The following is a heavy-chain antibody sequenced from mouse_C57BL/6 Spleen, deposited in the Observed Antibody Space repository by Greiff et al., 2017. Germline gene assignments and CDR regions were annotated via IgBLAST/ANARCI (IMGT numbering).Heavy chain of an antibody. CDR3: ARNYGSSLDY. CDR1: GYTFTDYN. J-gene: IGHJ2*01. CDR2: ITPNNGGT. Sequence: VQLQQSGPELVKPGASVKIPCKASGYTFTDYNMDWVKQSHGKSLEWIGDITPNNGGTIYNQKFKGKATLTVDKSSSTAYMELRSLTSEDTAVYYCARNYGSSLDYWGQGTTLTVSS. V-gene: IGHV1-18*01. D-gene: IGHD1-1*01.